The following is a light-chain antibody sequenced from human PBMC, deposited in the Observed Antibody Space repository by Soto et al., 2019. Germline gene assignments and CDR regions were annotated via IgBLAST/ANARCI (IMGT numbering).Light chain of an antibody. V-gene: IGLV2-8*01. Sequence: QSALTQPPSASGSPGQSVTISCTGTSSDVGAYKYVSWYQQYPGKAPKLMFYEVSKRPSGVPDRFSGSKSGNTVALTASRLQAEDVAPYYFPSYVASNIRVFAAGTNLTVL. CDR2: EVS. CDR1: SSDVGAYKY. J-gene: IGLJ1*01. CDR3: PSYVASNIRV.